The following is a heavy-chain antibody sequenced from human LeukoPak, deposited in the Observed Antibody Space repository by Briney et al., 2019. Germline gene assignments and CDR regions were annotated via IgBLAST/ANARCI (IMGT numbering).Heavy chain of an antibody. J-gene: IGHJ1*01. CDR3: ARAPYGYVQH. Sequence: SETLSLTCSVSGDSINNANYYWGWIRQPPGKGLEWIGSIYYSGSTYYNPSLKSRVTISVDTSKNQFSLKLSSVTAADTAVYYCARAPYGYVQHWGQGTLVTVSS. CDR2: IYYSGST. D-gene: IGHD5-18*01. V-gene: IGHV4-39*07. CDR1: GDSINNANYY.